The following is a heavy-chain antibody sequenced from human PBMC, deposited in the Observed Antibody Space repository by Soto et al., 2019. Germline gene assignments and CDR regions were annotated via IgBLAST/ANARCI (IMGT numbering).Heavy chain of an antibody. CDR2: MYNTGST. Sequence: PSETLSLTCTVSGGSISGYYWSWIRQPPGKGLEWIGYMYNTGSTVYNPSFKSRVTISVDTSKSQLSLRLNSVTAADTAVYYCARDLWGYCGTDCDPRDLRGHGTTFVVS. CDR3: ARDLWGYCGTDCDPRDL. V-gene: IGHV4-59*01. D-gene: IGHD2-21*02. J-gene: IGHJ6*02. CDR1: GGSISGYY.